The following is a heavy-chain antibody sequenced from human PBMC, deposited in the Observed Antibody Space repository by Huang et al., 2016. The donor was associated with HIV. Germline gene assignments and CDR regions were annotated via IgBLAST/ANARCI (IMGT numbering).Heavy chain of an antibody. V-gene: IGHV3-9*01. D-gene: IGHD2-8*01. J-gene: IGHJ4*02. CDR2: IGGNSGDI. CDR3: VIMDDYFDY. Sequence: VQLVESGGGLVQPGWSLRLSCAASGLAFSQYAVHWVRQSPGKGLECVSGIGGNSGDIAYAASVRGRFVISRDNAKKSLYLKMNGLRLEDTALYFCVIMDDYFDYWGQGVLVGVSS. CDR1: GLAFSQYA.